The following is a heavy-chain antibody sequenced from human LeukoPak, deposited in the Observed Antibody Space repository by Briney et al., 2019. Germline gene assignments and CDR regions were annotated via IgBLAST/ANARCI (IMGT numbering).Heavy chain of an antibody. J-gene: IGHJ5*02. V-gene: IGHV5-51*01. Sequence: GESLKISCEGSGYSFTSYWIGWVRQMPGKGLEWMGIIYPGDSDTRYSPSFQGQVTISADKSISTAYLQWSSLKASGTAMYYCARLGVEWGGNGPGGWFDPWGQGTLVTVSS. CDR3: ARLGVEWGGNGPGGWFDP. D-gene: IGHD4-23*01. CDR2: IYPGDSDT. CDR1: GYSFTSYW.